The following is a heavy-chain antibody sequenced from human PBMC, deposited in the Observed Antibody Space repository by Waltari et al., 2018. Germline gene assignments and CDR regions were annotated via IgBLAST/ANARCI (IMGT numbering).Heavy chain of an antibody. J-gene: IGHJ6*02. Sequence: EVQLVESGGGLVQPGGSLRLSCAASGFTVRSTYMSWVRQAPGQGLEWVSVIYSGGSTYYADSVKGRFTISRDNSKNTLYLQMNSLRAEDTAVYYCASGVDSSRWYVNYYYYGMDVWGQGTTVTVSS. CDR3: ASGVDSSRWYVNYYYYGMDV. CDR2: IYSGGST. D-gene: IGHD6-13*01. V-gene: IGHV3-66*02. CDR1: GFTVRSTY.